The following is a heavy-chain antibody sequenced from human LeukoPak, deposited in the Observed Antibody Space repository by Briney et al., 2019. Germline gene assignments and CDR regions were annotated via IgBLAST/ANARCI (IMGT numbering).Heavy chain of an antibody. CDR3: ARATRNGYDY. J-gene: IGHJ4*02. V-gene: IGHV3-48*01. CDR1: GFTFRIYG. Sequence: GGSLRLSCVASGFTFRIYGMNGVRQAPGKGPEWVSYISHTSDSILYADSVKGRFTMSRDNAKKSLYLQMNSLRAEDSAVYYCARATRNGYDYWGQGTLVTVSS. D-gene: IGHD5-24*01. CDR2: ISHTSDSI.